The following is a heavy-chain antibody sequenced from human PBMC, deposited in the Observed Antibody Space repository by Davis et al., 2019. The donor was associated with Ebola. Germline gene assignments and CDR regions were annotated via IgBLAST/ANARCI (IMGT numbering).Heavy chain of an antibody. CDR3: AKGWVYGKLIEN. J-gene: IGHJ4*02. V-gene: IGHV3-23*01. D-gene: IGHD5/OR15-5a*01. CDR1: GFTFSSYA. Sequence: GESLKISCAASGFTFSSYAMSWVRQAPGKGLEWVSAISGSSDSRYYAESVKGRFTISRDNSKNTLYLQMNSLRAEDTALYYCAKGWVYGKLIENWGQGTLVTVSS. CDR2: ISGSSDSR.